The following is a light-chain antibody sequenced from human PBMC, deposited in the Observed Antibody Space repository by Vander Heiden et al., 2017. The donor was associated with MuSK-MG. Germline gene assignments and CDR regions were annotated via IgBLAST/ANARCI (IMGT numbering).Light chain of an antibody. J-gene: IGKJ1*01. CDR1: QSISTW. CDR3: QQYNTYWT. CDR2: KAS. Sequence: DIQMTQSPSTLSASVGDRVTITCRDSQSISTWLAWYQQKPGKAPKLLVYKASTLEGGVPSRFSGSGSGTEFTLTISSLQPDDFATYYCQQYNTYWTFGQGTKVEIK. V-gene: IGKV1-5*03.